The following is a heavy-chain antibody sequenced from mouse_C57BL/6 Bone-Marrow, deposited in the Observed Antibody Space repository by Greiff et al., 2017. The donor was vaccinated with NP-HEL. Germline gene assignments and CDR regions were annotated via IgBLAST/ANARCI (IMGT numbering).Heavy chain of an antibody. J-gene: IGHJ2*01. CDR1: GYTFTGYW. V-gene: IGHV1-9*01. D-gene: IGHD3-2*02. Sequence: QVQLKQSGAELMKPGASVKLSCKATGYTFTGYWIEWVKQRPGHGLEWIGEILPGSGSTNYNEKFKGKATFTADKSSNTAYMQLSSLTPEDSAIYYCARRLKTAQATEYFDYWGQGTTLTVSS. CDR3: ARRLKTAQATEYFDY. CDR2: ILPGSGST.